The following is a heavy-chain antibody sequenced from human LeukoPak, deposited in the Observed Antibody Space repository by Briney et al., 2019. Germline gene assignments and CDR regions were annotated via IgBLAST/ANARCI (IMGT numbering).Heavy chain of an antibody. CDR2: INHSGST. V-gene: IGHV4-34*01. D-gene: IGHD6-13*01. CDR3: AEGYSSSWYSPFDY. J-gene: IGHJ4*02. CDR1: GGSFSGYY. Sequence: PSETLSLTCAVYGGSFSGYYWSWIRQPPGKGLEWIGEINHSGSTNYNPSLKSRVTISVDTSKNQFSLKLSSVTAADTAVYYCAEGYSSSWYSPFDYWGQGTLVTVSS.